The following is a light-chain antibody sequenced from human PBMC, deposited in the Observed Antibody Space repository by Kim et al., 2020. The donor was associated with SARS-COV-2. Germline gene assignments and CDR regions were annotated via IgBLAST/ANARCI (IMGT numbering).Light chain of an antibody. CDR1: QSVGYN. Sequence: PAVLSAAAGERVTRSCRASQSVGYNLAWYQQRSGQAPRLLIYGASTRATGIPARFSGSGSGTDFTLTISNLQSEDFAVYYCQHDAFGGGTKLEI. CDR3: QHDA. J-gene: IGKJ4*01. V-gene: IGKV3-15*01. CDR2: GAS.